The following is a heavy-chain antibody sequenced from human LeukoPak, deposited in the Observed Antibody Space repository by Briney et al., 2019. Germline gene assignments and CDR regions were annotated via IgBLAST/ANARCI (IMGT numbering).Heavy chain of an antibody. J-gene: IGHJ3*02. Sequence: ASVKVSCKASVYTFTGYYMHWVRQAPGQGLEGMGWINPNSGGTNYAQKFQGRVTMTRDTPISTAYMELSRLRSDDTAVYYCARDLQWPDAFDIWGQGTMVTVSS. CDR3: ARDLQWPDAFDI. CDR2: INPNSGGT. D-gene: IGHD6-19*01. V-gene: IGHV1-2*02. CDR1: VYTFTGYY.